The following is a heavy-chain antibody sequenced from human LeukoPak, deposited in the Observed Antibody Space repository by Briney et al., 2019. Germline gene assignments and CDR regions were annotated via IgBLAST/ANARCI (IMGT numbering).Heavy chain of an antibody. CDR3: ARSRGDSTGWYTFDY. J-gene: IGHJ4*02. CDR1: GGSISSYY. D-gene: IGHD6-19*01. CDR2: IYYRGST. V-gene: IGHV4-59*08. Sequence: SETLSLTCTVSGGSISSYYWGWIRQPPGKGLEWIGYIYYRGSTNYNPSLKSRVTISLDTSNNQFSLKLTFVTAADTAVHYCARSRGDSTGWYTFDYWGQGTLVTVSS.